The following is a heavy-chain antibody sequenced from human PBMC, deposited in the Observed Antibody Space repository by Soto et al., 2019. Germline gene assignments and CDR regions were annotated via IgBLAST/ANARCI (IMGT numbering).Heavy chain of an antibody. Sequence: PGGSLRLSCAASGFKFSNYAVSWVRQAPGKGLEWVSLISATGGGTYYADSVKGRFTISRDNSHNTLYLQVHSLTAKDTAVYYCAKDRRAGGNSAFYFDFWGQGAQVTVSS. CDR1: GFKFSNYA. V-gene: IGHV3-23*01. CDR2: ISATGGGT. J-gene: IGHJ4*02. CDR3: AKDRRAGGNSAFYFDF. D-gene: IGHD3-16*01.